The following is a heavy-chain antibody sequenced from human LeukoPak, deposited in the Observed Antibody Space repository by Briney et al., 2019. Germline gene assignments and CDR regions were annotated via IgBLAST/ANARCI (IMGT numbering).Heavy chain of an antibody. Sequence: GGSLRLSCAASGFTFNSYWMSWVRQAPGKGLEWVSYISSSSSTIYYADSVKGRFTISRDNAKNSLYLQMNSLRAEDTAVYYCARESLTMVRGVYAFDIWGQGTMVTVSS. CDR1: GFTFNSYW. CDR3: ARESLTMVRGVYAFDI. V-gene: IGHV3-48*04. D-gene: IGHD3-10*01. CDR2: ISSSSSTI. J-gene: IGHJ3*02.